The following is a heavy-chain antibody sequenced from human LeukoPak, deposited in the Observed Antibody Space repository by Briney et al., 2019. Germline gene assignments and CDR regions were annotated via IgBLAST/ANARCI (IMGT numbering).Heavy chain of an antibody. J-gene: IGHJ4*02. CDR2: NYYSGST. V-gene: IGHV4-30-4*01. D-gene: IGHD4-17*01. Sequence: SQTLSLTCTVSGGSISSGDYYWSWIRQPPGKGLEWIGYNYYSGSTYYNPSLKSRVTISVDTSKNQFSLKLSSVTAADTAVYYCARASAGGDYVYWGQGTLVTVSS. CDR1: GGSISSGDYY. CDR3: ARASAGGDYVY.